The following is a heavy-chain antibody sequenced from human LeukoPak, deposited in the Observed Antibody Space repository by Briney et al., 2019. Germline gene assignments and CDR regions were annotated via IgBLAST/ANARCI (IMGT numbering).Heavy chain of an antibody. J-gene: IGHJ4*02. V-gene: IGHV3-30*18. Sequence: QPGGSLRLSCAASGFTFGSYGMHWVRQAPGKGLEWVAVISYDGSNKYYADSVKGRFTISRDNSKNTLYLQMNSLRAEDTAVYYCAKVGSHGYSTTHFDYWGQGTLVTVSS. D-gene: IGHD3-22*01. CDR3: AKVGSHGYSTTHFDY. CDR2: ISYDGSNK. CDR1: GFTFGSYG.